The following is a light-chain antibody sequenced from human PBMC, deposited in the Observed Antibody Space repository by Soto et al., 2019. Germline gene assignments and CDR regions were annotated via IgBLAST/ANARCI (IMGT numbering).Light chain of an antibody. CDR1: QSVNNY. Sequence: EIVLTQSQATRSLFSGERATPSCRAIQSVNNYLAWYQQKPGQAPRLLIYDASNRATGIPARFSGSGSGTDFTLTISSLEPEDFAVYYCQQRDDWPPSITFGQGTRLEI. V-gene: IGKV3-11*01. CDR3: QQRDDWPPSIT. CDR2: DAS. J-gene: IGKJ5*01.